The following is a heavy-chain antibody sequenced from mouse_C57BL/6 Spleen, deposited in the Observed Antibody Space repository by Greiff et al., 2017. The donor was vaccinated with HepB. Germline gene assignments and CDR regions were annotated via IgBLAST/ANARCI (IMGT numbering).Heavy chain of an antibody. V-gene: IGHV1-64*01. J-gene: IGHJ2*01. CDR3: ARPIYDGYYDYFDY. D-gene: IGHD2-3*01. CDR1: GYTFTSYW. CDR2: IHPNSGST. Sequence: VQLQQPGAELVKPGASVKLSCKASGYTFTSYWMHWVKQRPGQGLEWIGMIHPNSGSTNYNEKVKSKATLTVDKSSSTAYMQLSSLTSEDSAVYYCARPIYDGYYDYFDYWSQGTTLTVSS.